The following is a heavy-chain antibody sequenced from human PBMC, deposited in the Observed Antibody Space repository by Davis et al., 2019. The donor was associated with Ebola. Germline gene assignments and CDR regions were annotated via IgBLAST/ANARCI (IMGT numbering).Heavy chain of an antibody. CDR2: IRYDGSEK. D-gene: IGHD6-19*01. CDR1: GFTFNSYG. J-gene: IGHJ4*02. CDR3: VKASPGDSGWYGLDS. Sequence: GESLKISCAASGFTFNSYGMHWVRQAPDKGLEWVTFIRYDGSEKYSAGSVRGRFTISRDNSKNILYLQMDSLRPEDTAVYFCVKASPGDSGWYGLDSWGQGTLVTVSS. V-gene: IGHV3-30*02.